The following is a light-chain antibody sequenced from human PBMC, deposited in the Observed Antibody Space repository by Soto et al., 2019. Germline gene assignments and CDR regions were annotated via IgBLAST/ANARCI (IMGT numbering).Light chain of an antibody. V-gene: IGKV3-20*01. CDR1: QSVSSSY. CDR2: GAS. Sequence: EIVLTQSPGTLSLSPGERATLSCRASQSVSSSYLAWYQQKPGQAPRLXXYGASSRATGIPDRFSGSGSGTDFTLTISRLEPEDFAVYYCQQYGSSSTWTFGQGTKVDIK. J-gene: IGKJ1*01. CDR3: QQYGSSSTWT.